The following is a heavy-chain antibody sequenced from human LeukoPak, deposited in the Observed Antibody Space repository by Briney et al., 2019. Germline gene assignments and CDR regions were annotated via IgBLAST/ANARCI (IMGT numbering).Heavy chain of an antibody. J-gene: IGHJ6*03. CDR1: GFTFSDYY. V-gene: IGHV3-11*01. D-gene: IGHD2-21*01. CDR2: ISSSGSSI. CDR3: TRWWWDPRVGGYYYYMDV. Sequence: PGGSLRLSCAGSGFTFSDYYMSWIRQAPGKGLEWVSYISSSGSSIDYADSVKGRFTISRDNAKKSLYVQMNSLRAEDTAVYYCTRWWWDPRVGGYYYYMDVWGKGTTVTISS.